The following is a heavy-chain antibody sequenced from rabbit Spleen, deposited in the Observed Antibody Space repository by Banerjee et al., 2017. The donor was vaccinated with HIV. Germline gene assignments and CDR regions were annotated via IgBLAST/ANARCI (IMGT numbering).Heavy chain of an antibody. Sequence: QEQLVESGGGLVQPEGSLTLTCKASGFSFSNSDVMCWVRQAPGKGLEWIACINAATGKPVYATWASGRFTISRTSSTTVTLRMTSLTAADRATYFCARDLVGVIGWNFSLWGQGTLVTVS. CDR3: ARDLVGVIGWNFSL. CDR1: GFSFSNSDV. V-gene: IGHV1S45*01. CDR2: INAATGKP. D-gene: IGHD1-1*01. J-gene: IGHJ3*01.